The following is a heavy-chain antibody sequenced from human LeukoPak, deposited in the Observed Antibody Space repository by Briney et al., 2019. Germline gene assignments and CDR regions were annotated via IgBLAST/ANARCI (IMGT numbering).Heavy chain of an antibody. CDR2: IDPDGSGR. Sequence: GGSLRLSCAASGFTFTNSWMSWVRQAPGKRLEWVAEIDPDGSGRYYVDSVRGRFTISRDNTKNSVFLQLNSLRAEDTAVYYCGSFDLSWGQGTLVTVSS. CDR1: GFTFTNSW. V-gene: IGHV3-7*01. D-gene: IGHD6-6*01. J-gene: IGHJ5*02. CDR3: GSFDLS.